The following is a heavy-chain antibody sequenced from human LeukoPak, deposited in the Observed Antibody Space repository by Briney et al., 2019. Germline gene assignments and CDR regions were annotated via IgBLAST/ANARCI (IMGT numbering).Heavy chain of an antibody. CDR1: GFTFSGYW. Sequence: GGSLRLSCAASGFTFSGYWMNWVRQAPGKGPEWVASIKEDGSEKSYVDSVKGRFTISRDNAKNSLYLQMNSLRAEDTAVYYCVSCGTTTCIIRFDHWGQGTLVTVSS. D-gene: IGHD2-2*01. J-gene: IGHJ4*02. CDR3: VSCGTTTCIIRFDH. V-gene: IGHV3-7*01. CDR2: IKEDGSEK.